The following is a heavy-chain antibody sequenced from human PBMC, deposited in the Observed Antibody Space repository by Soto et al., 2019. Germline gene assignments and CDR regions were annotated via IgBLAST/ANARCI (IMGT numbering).Heavy chain of an antibody. V-gene: IGHV4-34*01. D-gene: IGHD3-22*01. CDR1: GGSFSGYY. J-gene: IGHJ6*04. Sequence: SETLSLTCAVYGGSFSGYYWSWIRQPPGKGLECIGEINHSGSTNYNPSLKSRVTISVDTSKNQFSLKLSSVTAADTAVYYCARALYDSSGYYRYYYYYGMDVWGKGTTVTVSS. CDR2: INHSGST. CDR3: ARALYDSSGYYRYYYYYGMDV.